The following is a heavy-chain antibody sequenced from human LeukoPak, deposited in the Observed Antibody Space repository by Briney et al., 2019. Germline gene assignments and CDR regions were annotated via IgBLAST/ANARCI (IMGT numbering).Heavy chain of an antibody. CDR3: ARGRDSSGWSYCDY. D-gene: IGHD6-19*01. CDR1: GYTFTGYY. J-gene: IGHJ4*02. CDR2: INPNSGGT. V-gene: IGHV1-2*02. Sequence: ASVKVSCKASGYTFTGYYMHWVRQAPGQGLEWMGWINPNSGGTNYAQKFQGRVTMTRDTSISTAYMELSRLRSDDTAVYYCARGRDSSGWSYCDYWAQGTLVTVSS.